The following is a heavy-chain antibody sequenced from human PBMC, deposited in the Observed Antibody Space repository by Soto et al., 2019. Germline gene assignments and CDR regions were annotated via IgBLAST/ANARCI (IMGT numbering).Heavy chain of an antibody. Sequence: PSETLSLTCTVSGGSISSGGYYWSWIRQHPGKGLEWIGYIYYSGSTYYNPSLKSRVTISVDTSKNQFSLKLSSVTAADTAVYYCAREVVCSSTSCTGWFDPWGQGTLVTVSS. J-gene: IGHJ5*02. CDR2: IYYSGST. V-gene: IGHV4-31*02. CDR1: GGSISSGGYY. CDR3: AREVVCSSTSCTGWFDP. D-gene: IGHD2-2*01.